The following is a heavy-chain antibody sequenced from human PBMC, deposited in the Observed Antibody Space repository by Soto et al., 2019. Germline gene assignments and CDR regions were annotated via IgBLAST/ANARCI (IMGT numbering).Heavy chain of an antibody. CDR3: ARDQGVVVTADNWFGP. Sequence: KSSETLSLTCTASGVSITDYSWVWIRQAAGKGLEWIGRIFNSSNTNSNPSLNGRITMSLDTSKNQFSLKWNSATATDTAVYFCARDQGVVVTADNWFGPWGKGILVTVS. J-gene: IGHJ5*02. V-gene: IGHV4-4*07. D-gene: IGHD5-18*01. CDR1: GVSITDYS. CDR2: IFNSSNT.